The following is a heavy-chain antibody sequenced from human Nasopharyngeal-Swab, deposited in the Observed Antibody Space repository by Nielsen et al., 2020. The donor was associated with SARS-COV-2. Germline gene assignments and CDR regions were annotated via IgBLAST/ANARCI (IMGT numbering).Heavy chain of an antibody. CDR1: GGSILSSTYY. CDR3: VHSSSWYGIGYFDL. V-gene: IGHV4-39*01. J-gene: IGHJ2*01. D-gene: IGHD6-13*01. CDR2: IYYSGST. Sequence: SETLSLTCTVSGGSILSSTYYWGWIRQPPGKGLEWIGRIYYSGSTYYNPSLKSRVTISVDTSKNQFSLKLSSVTAADTAVYYCVHSSSWYGIGYFDLWGRGTLVTVSS.